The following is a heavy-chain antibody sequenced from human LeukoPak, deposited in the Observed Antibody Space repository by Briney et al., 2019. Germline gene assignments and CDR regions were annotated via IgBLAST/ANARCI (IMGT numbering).Heavy chain of an antibody. CDR3: AREGVSMPPEKYSSSSRYFQH. V-gene: IGHV3-30-3*01. CDR1: GFTFSSYA. CDR2: IPYDGSNK. D-gene: IGHD6-6*01. Sequence: GGSLRLSCAASGFTFSSYAMHWVRQARGKGLEWVAVIPYDGSNKYYADSVKGRFTISRDNSKNTLYLQMNSLRAEDTAVYYCAREGVSMPPEKYSSSSRYFQHWGQGTLVTVSS. J-gene: IGHJ1*01.